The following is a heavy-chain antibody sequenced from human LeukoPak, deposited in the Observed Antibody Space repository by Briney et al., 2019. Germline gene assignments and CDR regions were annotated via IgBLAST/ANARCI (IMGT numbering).Heavy chain of an antibody. D-gene: IGHD4-23*01. Sequence: HPGGSLRLSCAASGFTFSSYAMSWVRQAPGKGLEWVSAIWSSSGNTYYADSVTGRFTISRDNSKNTLYLQMHSLRADDTAVYYCAKVHGTLTVESPFDYWGQGTLVTVSS. J-gene: IGHJ4*02. CDR1: GFTFSSYA. V-gene: IGHV3-23*01. CDR3: AKVHGTLTVESPFDY. CDR2: IWSSSGNT.